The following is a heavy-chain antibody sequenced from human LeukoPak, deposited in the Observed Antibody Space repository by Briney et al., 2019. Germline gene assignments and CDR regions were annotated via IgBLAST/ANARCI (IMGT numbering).Heavy chain of an antibody. CDR1: GFSLSTSGVG. Sequence: SGPTLVNPTQTLTLTCSFSGFSLSTSGVGVAWIRQPPGKALEWLAVVHCNDNNYYSPSLKSRLTVPKDTSKNQVVLSVTNMDPVDTATYYCAHRLVGEGLDYWGQGTLVTVSS. D-gene: IGHD6-6*01. CDR2: VHCNDNN. V-gene: IGHV2-5*01. J-gene: IGHJ4*02. CDR3: AHRLVGEGLDY.